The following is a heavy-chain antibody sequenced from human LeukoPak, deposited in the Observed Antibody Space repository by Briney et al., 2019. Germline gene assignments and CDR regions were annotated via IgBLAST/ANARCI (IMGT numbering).Heavy chain of an antibody. CDR2: IWYDGSNK. V-gene: IGHV3-33*01. CDR3: ARDLGGKVIENWFDP. Sequence: SGGSLRLSCAASGFTFSSYGMHWVRQAPGKGLEWVAVIWYDGSNKYYADSVKGRFTISRDNSKNTLYLQMNSLRAEDTAVYYCARDLGGKVIENWFDPWGQGTLVTVPS. J-gene: IGHJ5*02. D-gene: IGHD2-15*01. CDR1: GFTFSSYG.